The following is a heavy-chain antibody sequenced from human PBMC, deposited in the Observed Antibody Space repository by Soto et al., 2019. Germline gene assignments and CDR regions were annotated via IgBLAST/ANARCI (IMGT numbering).Heavy chain of an antibody. CDR2: ISSSSSTI. J-gene: IGHJ4*02. V-gene: IGHV3-48*02. Sequence: EVQLVESGGGLVQPGGSLRLSCAASGFTFSSYSMNWVRQAPGKGLEWVSYISSSSSTIYYADSVKGRFTISRDNAKNSLYLQMNSLRDEDTAVYYCARATSRGYDYVWGSYRYTYFDYWGQGTLVIVSS. CDR3: ARATSRGYDYVWGSYRYTYFDY. D-gene: IGHD3-16*02. CDR1: GFTFSSYS.